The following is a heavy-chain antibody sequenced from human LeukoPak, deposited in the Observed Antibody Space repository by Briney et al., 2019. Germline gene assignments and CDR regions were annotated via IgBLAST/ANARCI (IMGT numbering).Heavy chain of an antibody. Sequence: GGSLRLSCAASGFIFTNAWMSWVRQAPGKGLEWLGRIKSKSDGGITESAAPVKGRFTISRDDSKNTLYLQMNSLQTEDSAICYCTRDRSTGLTDGDLQHWGQGTLVTVSS. CDR2: IKSKSDGGIT. CDR3: TRDRSTGLTDGDLQH. CDR1: GFIFTNAW. V-gene: IGHV3-15*01. D-gene: IGHD4-17*01. J-gene: IGHJ1*01.